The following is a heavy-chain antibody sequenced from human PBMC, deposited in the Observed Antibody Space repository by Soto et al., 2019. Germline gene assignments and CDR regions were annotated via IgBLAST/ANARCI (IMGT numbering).Heavy chain of an antibody. CDR2: IYYSGST. Sequence: SETLSLTCTVSGGSISSSSYYWGWIRQPPGKGLEWIGSIYYSGSTYYNPSLKSRVTISVDTSKNQFSLKLSSVTAADTAVYYCARDSRVIWLAAAGHIDYWGQGTLVTVSS. J-gene: IGHJ4*02. CDR1: GGSISSSSYY. V-gene: IGHV4-39*02. D-gene: IGHD6-13*01. CDR3: ARDSRVIWLAAAGHIDY.